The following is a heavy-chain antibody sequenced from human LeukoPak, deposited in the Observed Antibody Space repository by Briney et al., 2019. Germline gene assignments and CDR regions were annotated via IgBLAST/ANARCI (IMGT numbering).Heavy chain of an antibody. CDR2: IYYSGST. CDR3: ARHGNYYDTSQSDP. J-gene: IGHJ5*02. D-gene: IGHD3-22*01. Sequence: SETLSLTCTVSGGSISSSSYYWGWLRQPPGKGLEWIGSIYYSGSTYYNPSLKSRVTISVDTSKNQFSLKLSSVTAADTAVYYCARHGNYYDTSQSDPWGQGTLVTVSS. V-gene: IGHV4-39*01. CDR1: GGSISSSSYY.